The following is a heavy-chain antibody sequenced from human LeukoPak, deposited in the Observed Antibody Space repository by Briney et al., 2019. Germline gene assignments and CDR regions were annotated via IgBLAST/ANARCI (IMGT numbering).Heavy chain of an antibody. CDR2: IYYSGNT. Sequence: SETLSLTCTVSGVSISSSNSYWGWIRQPPGKGLEWIGSIYYSGNTYYNPSLKSRVTISVDTSKNQFSLKLSSVTAADTAVYYCARDRGYSGYDAGFDYWGQGTLVTVSS. J-gene: IGHJ4*02. CDR1: GVSISSSNSY. D-gene: IGHD5-12*01. V-gene: IGHV4-39*07. CDR3: ARDRGYSGYDAGFDY.